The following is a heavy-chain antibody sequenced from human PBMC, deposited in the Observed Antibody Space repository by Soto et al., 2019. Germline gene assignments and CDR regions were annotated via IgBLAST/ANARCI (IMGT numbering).Heavy chain of an antibody. V-gene: IGHV1-2*04. CDR1: GYTFTGYY. CDR2: INPNSGGT. CDR3: ARDGSSSWYKRDYYYYYMDV. Sequence: ASVKVSCKASGYTFTGYYMHWVRQAPGQGLEWMGWINPNSGGTNYAQKFQGWVTMTRDTSISTAYMELSRLRSDDTAVYYCARDGSSSWYKRDYYYYYMDVWGKGTTVNVSS. D-gene: IGHD6-13*01. J-gene: IGHJ6*03.